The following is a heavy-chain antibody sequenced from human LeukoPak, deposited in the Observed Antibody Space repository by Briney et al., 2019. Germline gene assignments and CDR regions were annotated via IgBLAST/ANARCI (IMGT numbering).Heavy chain of an antibody. CDR3: ARGKNYSPTFDF. Sequence: PGGSLRLSCAASGFTFTSYTMNCVRQAPGKGLEWVSYISSSSSTLHYADSVKGRFTISRDNAKNSLYLQMDSLRDEDTAIYYCARGKNYSPTFDFWGQGVLVTVSS. V-gene: IGHV3-48*02. D-gene: IGHD6-13*01. CDR1: GFTFTSYT. J-gene: IGHJ4*02. CDR2: ISSSSSTL.